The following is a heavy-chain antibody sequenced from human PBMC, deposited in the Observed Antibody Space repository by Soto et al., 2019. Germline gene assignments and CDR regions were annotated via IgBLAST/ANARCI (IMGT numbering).Heavy chain of an antibody. Sequence: GGSLRLSCAASGFTFSNYAMSWVRQAPGKGLEWVSAINYSGGSTYYADSVKGRFTISRDNSKNTLYLQMNSLRAEDTAVYYCAKKYHYGSGSYLYYFDYWGQGTLVTVSS. J-gene: IGHJ4*02. CDR2: INYSGGST. D-gene: IGHD3-10*01. V-gene: IGHV3-23*01. CDR1: GFTFSNYA. CDR3: AKKYHYGSGSYLYYFDY.